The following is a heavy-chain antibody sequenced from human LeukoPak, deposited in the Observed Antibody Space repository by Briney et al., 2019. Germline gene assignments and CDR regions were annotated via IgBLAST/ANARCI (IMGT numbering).Heavy chain of an antibody. CDR2: MNPNSGNT. D-gene: IGHD3-9*01. CDR1: GYTFTSYD. J-gene: IGHJ4*02. Sequence: GASVKVSCKASGYTFTSYDINWVRQATGQGLEWMGWMNPNSGNTGYAQKFQGRVTMTRNTSISTAYMELSSLRSEDTAVYYCARWAHYDILTGYYKDYWGQGTLVTVSP. CDR3: ARWAHYDILTGYYKDY. V-gene: IGHV1-8*01.